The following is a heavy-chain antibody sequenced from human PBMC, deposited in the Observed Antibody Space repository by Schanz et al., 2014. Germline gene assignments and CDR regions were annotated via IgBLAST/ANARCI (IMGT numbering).Heavy chain of an antibody. Sequence: EVKLLESGGTLVRPGGSLRLSCAASGFTFSTYAMAWVRQAPGKGLEWVSAILGLASTTYYADSVKGRFTISRDNSKNLLYLQMNSLRAEDTAVYYCAKGRFGELSAFDIWGQGTMVTVSS. D-gene: IGHD3-10*01. J-gene: IGHJ3*02. CDR2: ILGLASTT. CDR3: AKGRFGELSAFDI. V-gene: IGHV3-23*01. CDR1: GFTFSTYA.